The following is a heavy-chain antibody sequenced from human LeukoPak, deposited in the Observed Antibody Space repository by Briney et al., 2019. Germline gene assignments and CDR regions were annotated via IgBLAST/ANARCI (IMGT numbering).Heavy chain of an antibody. CDR2: INPNSGGT. V-gene: IGHV1-2*02. J-gene: IGHJ3*02. Sequence: ASVKVSCKASGYTFTGYYMHWVRQAPGQGLEWMGWINPNSGGTNSAQKFQGRVTMTRDMSMSTAYMELSRLRSVDTAVYYCAGEDNSSGYRPFDIWGQGTMVTVPS. CDR3: AGEDNSSGYRPFDI. D-gene: IGHD3-22*01. CDR1: GYTFTGYY.